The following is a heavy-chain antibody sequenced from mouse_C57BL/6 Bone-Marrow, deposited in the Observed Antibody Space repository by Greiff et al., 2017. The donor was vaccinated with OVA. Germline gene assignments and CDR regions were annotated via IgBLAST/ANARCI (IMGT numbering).Heavy chain of an antibody. Sequence: DVMLVESGGDLVKPGGSLKLSCAASGFTFSSYGMSWVRQTPDKRLACVATISSGGSSTYYPASVKGRFTITRDNAKNTLYLQMSGVNTEDTATYYCASVYNGEGDDYWGQGTTLTVSS. V-gene: IGHV5-6*02. D-gene: IGHD2-13*01. CDR2: ISSGGSST. J-gene: IGHJ2*01. CDR3: ASVYNGEGDDY. CDR1: GFTFSSYG.